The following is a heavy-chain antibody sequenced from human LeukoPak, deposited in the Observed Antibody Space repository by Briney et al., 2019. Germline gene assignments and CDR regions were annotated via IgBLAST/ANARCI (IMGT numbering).Heavy chain of an antibody. J-gene: IGHJ4*02. D-gene: IGHD3-10*01. Sequence: QPGGSLRLSCAASGFTFSSYWMSSVRQAPGKGLEWVANIKQDGSEKYYVDSVKGRFTISRDNDKNSLYLQGKSLRVDDTAVYYGARERFHGSGAPKYDFWGQGTLVTVSS. CDR2: IKQDGSEK. CDR3: ARERFHGSGAPKYDF. CDR1: GFTFSSYW. V-gene: IGHV3-7*01.